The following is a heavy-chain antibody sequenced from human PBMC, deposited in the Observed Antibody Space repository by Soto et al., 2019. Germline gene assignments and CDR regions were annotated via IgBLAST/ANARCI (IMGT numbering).Heavy chain of an antibody. CDR2: ISGSGGST. V-gene: IGHV3-23*01. D-gene: IGHD2-2*02. CDR1: GFTFSSYA. CDR3: AKALRDIVVVPAAIYYFDY. Sequence: PGGSLRLSCAASGFTFSSYAMSWVRQAPGKGLEWVSAISGSGGSTYYADSVKGRFTISGDNSKNTLYLQMNSLRAEDTAVYYCAKALRDIVVVPAAIYYFDYWGQGTLVTVSS. J-gene: IGHJ4*02.